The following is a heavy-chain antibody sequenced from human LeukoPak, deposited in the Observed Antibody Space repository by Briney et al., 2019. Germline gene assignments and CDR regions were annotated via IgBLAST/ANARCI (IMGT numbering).Heavy chain of an antibody. CDR2: ISGSGDST. V-gene: IGHV3-23*01. D-gene: IGHD5-18*01. J-gene: IGHJ6*03. CDR1: GFTFSTHV. Sequence: GGSLRLSCVASGFTFSTHVMSWVRQAPGKGLEWVSAISGSGDSTFYTDSVRGRSTISRDNARNSLYLQMNSLRDEDTAVYYCARDRHTAMVYYYYYMDVWGTGTTVTASS. CDR3: ARDRHTAMVYYYYYMDV.